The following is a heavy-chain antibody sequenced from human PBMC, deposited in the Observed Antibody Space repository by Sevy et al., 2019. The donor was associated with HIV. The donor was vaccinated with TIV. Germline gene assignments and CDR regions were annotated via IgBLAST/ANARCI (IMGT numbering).Heavy chain of an antibody. Sequence: ASVKVSCKVSGCTFNTYRIHWVRQAPGQGLEWMGWISPHNGDTNYAQRLQGRVTMLTDTSSSTAYMELKSLRSDDTAVYYCARAYCSGGRCYSLASWGQGTLVTVSS. CDR3: ARAYCSGGRCYSLAS. V-gene: IGHV1-18*01. J-gene: IGHJ5*02. CDR2: ISPHNGDT. D-gene: IGHD2-15*01. CDR1: GCTFNTYR.